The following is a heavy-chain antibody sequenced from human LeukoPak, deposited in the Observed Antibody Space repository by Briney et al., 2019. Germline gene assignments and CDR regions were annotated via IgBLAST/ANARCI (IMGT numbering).Heavy chain of an antibody. V-gene: IGHV4-61*02. CDR1: GGSTSSGSYY. J-gene: IGHJ6*03. D-gene: IGHD3-3*01. Sequence: PSETLSLTCTVSGGSTSSGSYYWSWIRQPAGKGLEWIGRIYTSGSTNYNPSLKSRVTISVHTSKNQFSLKLSSVTAADTAVYYCAREGYYDFWSGFTYYYYYMDVWGKGTTVTVSS. CDR3: AREGYYDFWSGFTYYYYYMDV. CDR2: IYTSGST.